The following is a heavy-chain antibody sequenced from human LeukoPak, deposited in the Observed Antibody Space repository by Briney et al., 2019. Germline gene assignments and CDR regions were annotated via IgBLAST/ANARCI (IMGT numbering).Heavy chain of an antibody. V-gene: IGHV4-34*01. Sequence: SETLSLTCAVYGGSFSGYYWSWIRQPPGKGLEWIGEINHSGSTNYNPSLKRRVTISVDTSKNQFSLKLSSVTAADTAVYYCARKEYCSGGSCYSFYYYYMDVWGKGTTVTVSS. CDR3: ARKEYCSGGSCYSFYYYYMDV. CDR2: INHSGST. CDR1: GGSFSGYY. J-gene: IGHJ6*03. D-gene: IGHD2-15*01.